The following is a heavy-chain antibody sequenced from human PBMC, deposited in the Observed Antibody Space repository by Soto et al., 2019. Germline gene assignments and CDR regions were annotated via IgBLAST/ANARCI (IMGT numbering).Heavy chain of an antibody. CDR3: ATDLTVSYYGSGSPFDP. CDR2: IWYDGSNK. Sequence: GGSLRLSCAASGFTFSSYGMHWVRQAPGKGLEWVAVIWYDGSNKYYADSVKGRFTISRDNSKNTLYLQMNSLRAEDTAVYYCATDLTVSYYGSGSPFDPWGQGTLVTVSS. CDR1: GFTFSSYG. J-gene: IGHJ5*02. V-gene: IGHV3-33*01. D-gene: IGHD3-10*01.